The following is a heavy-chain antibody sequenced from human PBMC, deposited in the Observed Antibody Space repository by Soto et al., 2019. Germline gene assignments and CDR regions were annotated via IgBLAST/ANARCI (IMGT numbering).Heavy chain of an antibody. Sequence: GGSLRLSCAASGFIFENFGMNWVRQAPGKGLEWISSISGSGFKKYYADSVKGRFTISRDNSKSTVYLELNNLSAEDTAVYHCAKNQGVELVPLATVDWFDPWGQGSVVTVSS. CDR3: AKNQGVELVPLATVDWFDP. J-gene: IGHJ5*02. V-gene: IGHV3-23*01. CDR2: ISGSGFKK. D-gene: IGHD1-26*01. CDR1: GFIFENFG.